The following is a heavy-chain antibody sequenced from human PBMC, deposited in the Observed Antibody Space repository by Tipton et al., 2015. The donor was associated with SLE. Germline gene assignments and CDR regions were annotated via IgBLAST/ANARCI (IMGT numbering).Heavy chain of an antibody. Sequence: TLSLTCTVSGGSISSGGYYWSWIRQHPGKGLEWIGYIYCSGSTYYNPSLKSRVTISVDTSKNQFSLKLSSVTAADTAVYYCARVWVRGVIPYYFDYWGQGTLVTVSS. J-gene: IGHJ4*02. CDR3: ARVWVRGVIPYYFDY. CDR1: GGSISSGGYY. CDR2: IYCSGST. D-gene: IGHD3-10*01. V-gene: IGHV4-31*03.